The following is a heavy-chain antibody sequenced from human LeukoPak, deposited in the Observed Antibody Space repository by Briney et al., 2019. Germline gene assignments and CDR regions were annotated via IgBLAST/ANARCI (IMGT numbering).Heavy chain of an antibody. CDR3: ARVFSRSSGWYMRY. J-gene: IGHJ4*02. CDR1: GYTFTGYH. Sequence: ASVKVSCKASGYTFTGYHMHWVRQAPGQGLEWMGRINPNSGDTNYAQKFQGRVTITRDTSASTAYMELSSLRSEDTAVYYCARVFSRSSGWYMRYWGQGTLVTVSS. D-gene: IGHD6-19*01. V-gene: IGHV1-2*06. CDR2: INPNSGDT.